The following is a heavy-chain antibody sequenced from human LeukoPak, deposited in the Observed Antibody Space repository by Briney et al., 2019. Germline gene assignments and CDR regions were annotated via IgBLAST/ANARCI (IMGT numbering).Heavy chain of an antibody. D-gene: IGHD2-2*01. CDR2: IYHSGST. CDR1: GYSIGSAFY. J-gene: IGHJ6*03. CDR3: ARTPGPAGNYYYYYMDV. Sequence: SETLSLTXTVSGYSIGSAFYWGWIREPPGKGLEWIGSIYHSGSTYYNPSLKSRVTISVDTSKNQFSLKLSSVTAADTAVCYCARTPGPAGNYYYYYMDVWGKGTTVTVSS. V-gene: IGHV4-38-2*02.